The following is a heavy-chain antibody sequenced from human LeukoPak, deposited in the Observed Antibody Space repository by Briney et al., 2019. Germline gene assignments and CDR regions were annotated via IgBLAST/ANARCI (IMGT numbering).Heavy chain of an antibody. CDR1: GGSFSGYY. J-gene: IGHJ4*02. CDR2: INHSGST. CDR3: ARRRSIPNSYDSSGYPLGNYFDY. D-gene: IGHD3-22*01. V-gene: IGHV4-34*01. Sequence: SETLSLTCAVYGGSFSGYYWSWIRQPPGKGLEWIGEINHSGSTNYNPSLKSRVTISVDTSKNQFSLKLSSVTAADTALYYCARRRSIPNSYDSSGYPLGNYFDYWGQGTLVTVSS.